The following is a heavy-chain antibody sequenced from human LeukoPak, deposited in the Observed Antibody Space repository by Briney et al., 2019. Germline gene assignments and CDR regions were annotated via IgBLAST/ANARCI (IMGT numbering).Heavy chain of an antibody. D-gene: IGHD6-13*01. Sequence: GGSLRLSCAASGFTFTSYGMHWVRQAPGKGLEWVAVISYDGSNKYYADSVKGRFTISRDNSKNTLYLQMNSLRAEDTAVYYCAVPKRGYSSSWFDYWGQGTLVTVSS. J-gene: IGHJ4*02. CDR2: ISYDGSNK. CDR1: GFTFTSYG. V-gene: IGHV3-30*03. CDR3: AVPKRGYSSSWFDY.